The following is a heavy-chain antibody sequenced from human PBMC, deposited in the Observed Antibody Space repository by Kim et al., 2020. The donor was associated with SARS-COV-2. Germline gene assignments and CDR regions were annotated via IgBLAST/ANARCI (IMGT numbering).Heavy chain of an antibody. Sequence: STNYNPSLKRRVTISVDTSKNQFSLKLSSVTAADTAVYYCARDGVGAVEYWGQGTLVTVSS. J-gene: IGHJ4*02. V-gene: IGHV4-59*01. D-gene: IGHD1-26*01. CDR3: ARDGVGAVEY. CDR2: ST.